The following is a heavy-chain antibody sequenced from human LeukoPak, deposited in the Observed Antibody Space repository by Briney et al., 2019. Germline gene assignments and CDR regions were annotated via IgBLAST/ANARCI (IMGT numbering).Heavy chain of an antibody. CDR3: ARHYGAAAGIPPFDY. D-gene: IGHD6-13*01. Sequence: SETLSLTCAVSGYSISSGYYWGWIRQSPGKGLEWIGSMYHRGSTYYNPSLKSRVTISVDTSKNQFSLKLSSVTAADTAVYYCARHYGAAAGIPPFDYWGQGTLVTVSS. CDR2: MYHRGST. V-gene: IGHV4-38-2*01. J-gene: IGHJ4*02. CDR1: GYSISSGYY.